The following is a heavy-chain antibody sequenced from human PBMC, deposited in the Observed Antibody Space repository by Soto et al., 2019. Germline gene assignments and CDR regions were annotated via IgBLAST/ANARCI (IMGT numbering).Heavy chain of an antibody. J-gene: IGHJ5*02. V-gene: IGHV4-31*03. D-gene: IGHD6-13*01. Sequence: QVQLQESGPGLVKPSQTLSLTCSVSGGSITSGGFYWSWIRQHPEKGLEWNAYIFHSVSTDFNPSVEGRIIISADTSKNQLSLKLTSVTAADTAVYYCVRGGIAGNWFDPWGQGTLVTVSS. CDR1: GGSITSGGFY. CDR3: VRGGIAGNWFDP. CDR2: IFHSVST.